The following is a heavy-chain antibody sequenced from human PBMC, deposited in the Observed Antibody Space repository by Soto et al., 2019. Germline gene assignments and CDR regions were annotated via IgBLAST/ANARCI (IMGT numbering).Heavy chain of an antibody. CDR3: ARQIFRVVKNGMDV. Sequence: PGESLKISCTGSGYSFTSYWIGWMRKMPGKGLEWMGIIYPGDSDTRYIPSFQGQVTISTDNSISTTYLQWRSLKASETAMYYCARQIFRVVKNGMDVGGQGTKVTVSS. CDR1: GYSFTSYW. J-gene: IGHJ6*02. V-gene: IGHV5-51*01. D-gene: IGHD3-3*01. CDR2: IYPGDSDT.